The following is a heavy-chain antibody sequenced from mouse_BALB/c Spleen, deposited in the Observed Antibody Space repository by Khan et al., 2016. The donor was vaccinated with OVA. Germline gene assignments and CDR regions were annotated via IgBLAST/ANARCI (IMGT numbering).Heavy chain of an antibody. D-gene: IGHD2-10*01. V-gene: IGHV2-6-1*01. CDR3: ARQPYYHYNIMAY. CDR2: IWNDGNT. J-gene: IGHJ4*01. Sequence: QVQLKESGPGLVAPSQSLSITCTISSFSLTNYDVHWVRQPPGKGLEWLVVIWNDGNTAYNSALKSRLTISKDNSKSQVFLKMNSLQTDDTAMYFCARQPYYHYNIMAYWGQGTSVTVSS. CDR1: SFSLTNYD.